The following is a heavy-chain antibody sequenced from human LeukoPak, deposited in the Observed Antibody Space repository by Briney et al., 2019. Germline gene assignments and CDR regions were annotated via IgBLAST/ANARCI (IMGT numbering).Heavy chain of an antibody. CDR1: GFTFSGSA. Sequence: PGGSLRLSCAASGFTFSGSAMHWVRQASGKGLEWVGRIRSKANSYETAYAASVKGRFTISRDDSKNTAYLQMNSLKTEDTAVYYCTSRRFGPGYYFDYWGQGTLVTVSS. D-gene: IGHD3-10*01. CDR2: IRSKANSYET. CDR3: TSRRFGPGYYFDY. J-gene: IGHJ4*02. V-gene: IGHV3-73*01.